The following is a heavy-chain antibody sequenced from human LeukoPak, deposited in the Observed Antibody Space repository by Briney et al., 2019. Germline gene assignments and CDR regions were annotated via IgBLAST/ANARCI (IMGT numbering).Heavy chain of an antibody. V-gene: IGHV4-4*09. Sequence: SETLSLTCTVSGGSISSYYWSWIRQPPGKKLEWIGYIYTSGSTNYNPSLKSRVTISVDTSKNQFSLKLSSVTAADTAVYYCARHYYYYYMDVWGKGTTVTVSS. CDR2: IYTSGST. CDR1: GGSISSYY. J-gene: IGHJ6*03. CDR3: ARHYYYYYMDV.